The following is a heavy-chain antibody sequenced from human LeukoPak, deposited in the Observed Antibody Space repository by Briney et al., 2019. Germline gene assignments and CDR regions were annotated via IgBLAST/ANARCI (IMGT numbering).Heavy chain of an antibody. V-gene: IGHV1-69*06. J-gene: IGHJ4*02. CDR3: ARDSGSLDY. CDR2: IIPIFGTA. D-gene: IGHD1-26*01. Sequence: ASVKVSCKASGGTFSSYGISWVRQAPGQGLEWMGGIIPIFGTANYAQKFQGRVTITADKSTSTAYMELRSLRSDDTAVYYCARDSGSLDYWGQGTLVTVSS. CDR1: GGTFSSYG.